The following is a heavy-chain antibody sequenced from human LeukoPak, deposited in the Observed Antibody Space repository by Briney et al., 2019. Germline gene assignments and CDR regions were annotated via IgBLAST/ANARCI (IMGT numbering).Heavy chain of an antibody. CDR3: ARGSGSFPPDY. CDR2: ISSSGSTI. D-gene: IGHD3-22*01. Sequence: PGGSQRPSCAASGFTFSSYEMNWVRQAPGKGLEWVSYISSSGSTIYYADSVKGRFTISRDNAKNSLYLQMNSLRAEDTAVYYCARGSGSFPPDYWGQGTLVTVSS. V-gene: IGHV3-48*03. CDR1: GFTFSSYE. J-gene: IGHJ4*02.